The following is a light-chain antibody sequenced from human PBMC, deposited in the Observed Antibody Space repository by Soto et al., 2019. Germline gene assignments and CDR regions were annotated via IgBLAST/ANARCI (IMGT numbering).Light chain of an antibody. CDR1: QSVSTY. CDR2: DAS. V-gene: IGKV3-20*01. J-gene: IGKJ5*01. Sequence: EFVLTQSPGTLSLSPGERATLSCRASQSVSTYLAWYQQKPGQAPRLLIYDASNRATGIPDRFSGSGSGTDFTLTISRLEPEDFAVYYCQQYGNSPITFGQGTRLEIK. CDR3: QQYGNSPIT.